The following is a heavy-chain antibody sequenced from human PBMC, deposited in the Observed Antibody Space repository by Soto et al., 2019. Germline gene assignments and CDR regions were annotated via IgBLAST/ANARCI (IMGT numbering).Heavy chain of an antibody. V-gene: IGHV4-38-2*01. CDR3: ARVQRRITILGVVPPGDWFDP. D-gene: IGHD3-3*01. CDR2: IYHSGST. CDR1: GYAVSSGDY. Sequence: XGIRALTVAVSGYAVSSGDYWCWIRQPPGKGLEWIGSIYHSGSTYYNPSLKSRVTISVDTSKNQFSLKLSSVTAADTAVYYCARVQRRITILGVVPPGDWFDPWGQGTLVTVSS. J-gene: IGHJ5*02.